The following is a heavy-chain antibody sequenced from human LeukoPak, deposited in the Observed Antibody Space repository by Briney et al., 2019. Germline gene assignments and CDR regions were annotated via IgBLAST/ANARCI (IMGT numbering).Heavy chain of an antibody. CDR1: GFAFYNYA. V-gene: IGHV3-23*01. J-gene: IGHJ4*02. CDR2: ISGSGDSA. CDR3: ASQTRMQLWGHFDL. D-gene: IGHD5-18*01. Sequence: GGSLRLSCAASGFAFYNYAISWVRQAPGKGLEWVSGISGSGDSAYYTDSVKGRFTISRDNSKNTLYLQMSNLTAEDTAVYHCASQTRMQLWGHFDLWGQGALVIVSS.